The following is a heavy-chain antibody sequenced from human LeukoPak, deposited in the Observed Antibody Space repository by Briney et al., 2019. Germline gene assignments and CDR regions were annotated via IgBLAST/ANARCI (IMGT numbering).Heavy chain of an antibody. CDR1: GGTXSXXA. J-gene: IGHJ5*02. Sequence: GASVKVSCKASGGTXSXXAISWVRQAPGXXXXXMGRIIPILGIANYAQKFQGRVTITADKSTSTAYMELSSLRSEDTAVYYCAREHSNYGGFDPWGQGTLVTVSS. V-gene: IGHV1-69*04. CDR3: AREHSNYGGFDP. D-gene: IGHD4-11*01. CDR2: IIPILGIA.